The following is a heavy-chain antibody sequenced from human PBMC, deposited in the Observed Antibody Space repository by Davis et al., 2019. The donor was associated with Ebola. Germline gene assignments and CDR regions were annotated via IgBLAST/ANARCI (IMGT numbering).Heavy chain of an antibody. Sequence: PGGSLRLSCAASGFTFNTYAMHWVRQVPDKGLEWIAVISHDGVKEYLADSVKGRFTISRDNSKNTLYLQMSSLRDEDTAVYYCARSYYYDSSGPGMDAWGQGTTVNVSS. CDR1: GFTFNTYA. CDR3: ARSYYYDSSGPGMDA. CDR2: ISHDGVKE. D-gene: IGHD3-22*01. J-gene: IGHJ6*02. V-gene: IGHV3-30-3*01.